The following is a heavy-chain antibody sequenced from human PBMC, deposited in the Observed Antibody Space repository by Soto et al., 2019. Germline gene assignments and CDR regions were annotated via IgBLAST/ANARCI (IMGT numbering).Heavy chain of an antibody. V-gene: IGHV4-4*07. CDR3: AREPLAHSYFDF. CDR1: GGSISGYY. Sequence: QVQLQESGPGLVKPSENLSLTCTVSGGSISGYYWSCIRQPAGKGLEWIGRMYNSERTTYNPSLESRVTMSMDTSKNQFSLKLTSVTAADTAVYFCAREPLAHSYFDFWGRGALVTVSS. J-gene: IGHJ4*02. CDR2: MYNSERT.